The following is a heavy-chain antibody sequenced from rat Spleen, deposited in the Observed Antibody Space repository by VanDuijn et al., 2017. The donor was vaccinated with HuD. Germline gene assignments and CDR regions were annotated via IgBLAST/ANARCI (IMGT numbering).Heavy chain of an antibody. J-gene: IGHJ2*01. CDR1: GFSLTSYT. CDR2: ISSGGST. V-gene: IGHV2-6*01. Sequence: QVQLKESGPGLVQPSQTLSLTCTVPGFSLTSYTVSWVRQPPGKGLEWIAAISSGGSTYYNSALKSRLSISRDTSKSQVFLKMNSLQTEDTAMYFCARRPFDYWGQGVMVTVSS. CDR3: ARRPFDY.